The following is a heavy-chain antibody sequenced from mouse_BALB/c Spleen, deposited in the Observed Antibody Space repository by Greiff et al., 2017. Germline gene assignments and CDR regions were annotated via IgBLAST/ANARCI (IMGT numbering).Heavy chain of an antibody. J-gene: IGHJ2*01. V-gene: IGHV2-6-7*01. CDR1: GFSLTGYG. CDR3: ARENWDGYYFDY. D-gene: IGHD4-1*01. Sequence: QVQLQQSGPGLVAPSQSLSITCTVSGFSLTGYGVNWVRQPPGKGLEWLGMIWGDGSTDYNSALKSRLSISKDNSKSQVFLKMNSLQTDDTARYYCARENWDGYYFDYWGQGTTLTVSS. CDR2: IWGDGST.